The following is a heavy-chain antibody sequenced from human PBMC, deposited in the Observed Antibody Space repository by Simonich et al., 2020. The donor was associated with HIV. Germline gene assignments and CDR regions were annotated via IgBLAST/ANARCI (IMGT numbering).Heavy chain of an antibody. D-gene: IGHD1-20*01. J-gene: IGHJ4*02. Sequence: QVQLQESGPGLVKPSETLSLTCAVSGYSISSGYYWGWIRHTPGKGLEWIGRIDHSGSTYYTPSLKIRVTISVDTSKNLFSLKLSSVTAADTAVYYCARLTGTTPGGVDYWGQGTLVTVSS. CDR3: ARLTGTTPGGVDY. CDR2: IDHSGST. CDR1: GYSISSGYY. V-gene: IGHV4-38-2*01.